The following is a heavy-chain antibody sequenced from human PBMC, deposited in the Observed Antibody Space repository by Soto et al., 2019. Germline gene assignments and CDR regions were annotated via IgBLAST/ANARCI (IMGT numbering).Heavy chain of an antibody. CDR2: IIPTFGTA. J-gene: IGHJ3*02. D-gene: IGHD1-26*01. Sequence: QVQLVQSGAEVKKPGSSVKVSCKASGGTFSSYAISWVRQAPGQGLEWMGGIIPTFGTANYAQKFQGRVTITADESTSTAYMELSSLRSEDTAVYYCARAPVLYSGSYYGAFDIWGQGTMVTVSS. CDR3: ARAPVLYSGSYYGAFDI. V-gene: IGHV1-69*01. CDR1: GGTFSSYA.